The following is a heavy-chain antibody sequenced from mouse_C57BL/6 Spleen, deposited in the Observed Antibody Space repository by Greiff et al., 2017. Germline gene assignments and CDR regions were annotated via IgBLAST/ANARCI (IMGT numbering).Heavy chain of an antibody. V-gene: IGHV14-4*01. CDR2: IDPENGDT. J-gene: IGHJ2*01. CDR1: GFNIKDDY. Sequence: EVQLKESGAELVRPGASVKLSCTASGFNIKDDYMHWVKQRPEQGLEWIGWIDPENGDTEYASKFQGKATITADTSSNTAYLQLSSLTSEATAVYYCTPGSSYPHCWGKGTTLTVSS. CDR3: TPGSSYPHC. D-gene: IGHD1-1*01.